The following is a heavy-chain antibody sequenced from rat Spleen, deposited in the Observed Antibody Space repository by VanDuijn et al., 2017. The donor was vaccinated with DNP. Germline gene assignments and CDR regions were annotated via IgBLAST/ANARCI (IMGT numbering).Heavy chain of an antibody. J-gene: IGHJ4*01. CDR3: ARHAHELMDA. Sequence: EVQLVESGGGLVQPGRSLKLSCAASGFTFSDYNMAWVRQAPKKGLEWVATISYDGSSTYYRDSVKGRFTISRDNAKSTLYLQMDSLRSEDTATYYCARHAHELMDAWGQGASVTVSS. CDR2: ISYDGSST. CDR1: GFTFSDYN. V-gene: IGHV5-7*01. D-gene: IGHD3-1*01.